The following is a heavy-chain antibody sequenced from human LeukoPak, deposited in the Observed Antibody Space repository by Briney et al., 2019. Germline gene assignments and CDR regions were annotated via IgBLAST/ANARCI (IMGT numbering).Heavy chain of an antibody. CDR2: ISGSGGST. V-gene: IGHV3-23*01. CDR1: GFTFSSHA. D-gene: IGHD3-10*01. J-gene: IGHJ3*02. CDR3: AKVHLLWFGELLSRGLDTFDI. Sequence: PGGSLRLSCAASGFTFSSHAMTWGRQAPEKGLEWVSGISGSGGSTYYADSVKGRFTISRDNSKNTLYLQLNSLRAEDTAIYYCAKVHLLWFGELLSRGLDTFDIWGPGTMVTVSS.